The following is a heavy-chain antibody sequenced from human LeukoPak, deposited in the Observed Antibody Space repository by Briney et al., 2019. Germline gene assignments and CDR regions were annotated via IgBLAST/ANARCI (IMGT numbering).Heavy chain of an antibody. V-gene: IGHV1-2*06. CDR3: ATVAGRSTWYALDH. J-gene: IGHJ4*02. CDR1: GYTFTEHY. Sequence: ASVKVSCKASGYTFTEHYLHWVRQAPGQGLEWVGRINPKRGDTDYAQKFQGRVTMTRDTSISTASMELSRLRSDDTAVYYCATVAGRSTWYALDHWGQGSLVTVSS. CDR2: INPKRGDT. D-gene: IGHD2-2*01.